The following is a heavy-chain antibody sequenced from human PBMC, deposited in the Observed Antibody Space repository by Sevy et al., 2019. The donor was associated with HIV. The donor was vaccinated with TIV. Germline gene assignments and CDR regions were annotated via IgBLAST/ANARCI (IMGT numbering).Heavy chain of an antibody. CDR3: TRWKAAQSIFDY. Sequence: GGSLRLSCAASGLTFSGAWMSWVRLVPGKGLEWVAFLKSDVYGGTVDHAASVRGRFVISRDDSKTIAYLQMNDLKTEDTGVYYCTRWKAAQSIFDYWGQGALVTVSS. J-gene: IGHJ4*02. CDR2: LKSDVYGGTV. CDR1: GLTFSGAW. D-gene: IGHD6-13*01. V-gene: IGHV3-49*04.